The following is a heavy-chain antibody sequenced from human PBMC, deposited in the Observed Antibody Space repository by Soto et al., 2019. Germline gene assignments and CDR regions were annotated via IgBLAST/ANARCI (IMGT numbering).Heavy chain of an antibody. CDR3: VSGSFPNWFDP. D-gene: IGHD3-10*01. Sequence: QITLKESGPTLVKPTQTLTLTCTFSGFSFSTPGVGVGWIRQPPGEALEWLALIYWNDDRRYSASLRSRLTXTXGTSKNQVVLTMTNMDPVDTATYYCVSGSFPNWFDPWGRGILVTVSS. CDR2: IYWNDDR. V-gene: IGHV2-5*01. CDR1: GFSFSTPGVG. J-gene: IGHJ5*02.